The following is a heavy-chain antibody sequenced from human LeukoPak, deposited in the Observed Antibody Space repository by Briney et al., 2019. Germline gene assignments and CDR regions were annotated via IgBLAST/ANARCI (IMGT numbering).Heavy chain of an antibody. V-gene: IGHV3-23*01. CDR2: ISGSGGST. D-gene: IGHD3-10*01. CDR1: GFTFSSYS. J-gene: IGHJ4*02. Sequence: GGSLRLSCAASGFTFSSYSMSWVRQAPGKGLEWVSAISGSGGSTYYADSVKGRFTISRDNSKNTLYLQMNSLRAEDTAVYYCAKVGTHMVRGGNDYWGQRTLVTVSS. CDR3: AKVGTHMVRGGNDY.